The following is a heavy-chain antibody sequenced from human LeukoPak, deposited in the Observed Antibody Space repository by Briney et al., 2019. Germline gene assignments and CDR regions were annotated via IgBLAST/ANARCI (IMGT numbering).Heavy chain of an antibody. V-gene: IGHV4-39*07. CDR3: ARGPVLRYFDWLLYGPYYFDY. CDR1: GGSISSSSYY. Sequence: SETLSLTCTVSGGSISSSSYYWGWIRQPPGKGLEWIGEINHSGSTNYNPSLKSRVTISVDTSKNQFSLKLSSVTAADTAVYYCARGPVLRYFDWLLYGPYYFDYWGQGTLVTVSS. CDR2: INHSGST. D-gene: IGHD3-9*01. J-gene: IGHJ4*02.